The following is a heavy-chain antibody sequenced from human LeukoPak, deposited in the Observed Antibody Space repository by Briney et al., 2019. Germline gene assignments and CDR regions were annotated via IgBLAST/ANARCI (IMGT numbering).Heavy chain of an antibody. Sequence: GGSLRLSCEASGFTFSTYWMSWVRQAPGKGLEWVANIKQDGSEKYYVVSVKGRFTISRDNAKNSLYLQMNSLRAEDTAMYYCARDSAGNDYWGQGTLVTVSS. CDR1: GFTFSTYW. CDR3: ARDSAGNDY. D-gene: IGHD6-13*01. CDR2: IKQDGSEK. V-gene: IGHV3-7*01. J-gene: IGHJ4*02.